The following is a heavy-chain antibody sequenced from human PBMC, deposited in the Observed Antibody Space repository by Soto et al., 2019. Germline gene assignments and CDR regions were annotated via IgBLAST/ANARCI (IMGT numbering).Heavy chain of an antibody. J-gene: IGHJ6*02. CDR1: GGSFSGYY. D-gene: IGHD2-2*02. Sequence: QVQLQQWGAGLLKPSETLSLTCAVYGGSFSGYYWSWIRQPPGKGLEWTGEINHSGSTNYNPSLKRRVAISADTSMYQFSLKLCCVTDAVTAVYYCARVGYCSSTSWYTDGAGYYGMDVWGQGTTVTV. V-gene: IGHV4-34*01. CDR2: INHSGST. CDR3: ARVGYCSSTSWYTDGAGYYGMDV.